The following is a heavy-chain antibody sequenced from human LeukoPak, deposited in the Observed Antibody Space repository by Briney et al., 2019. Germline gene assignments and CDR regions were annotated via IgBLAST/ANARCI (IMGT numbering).Heavy chain of an antibody. V-gene: IGHV3-64*01. D-gene: IGHD6-13*01. CDR1: GFTFSSYA. CDR2: ISSNGGST. J-gene: IGHJ4*02. Sequence: SGGSLRLSWVVSGFTFSSYAMHWVRQAPGKGLEYVSAISSNGGSTYYANSVKGRFTISRDNSKNTLYLQMGSLRVEDMAVYYCARASSGWYGYWGQGTLVTVSS. CDR3: ARASSGWYGY.